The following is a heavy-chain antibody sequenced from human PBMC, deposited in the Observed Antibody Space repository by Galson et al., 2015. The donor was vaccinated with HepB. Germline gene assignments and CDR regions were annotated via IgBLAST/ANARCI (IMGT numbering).Heavy chain of an antibody. Sequence: SLRLSCAASGFTFSSYWMSWVRQAPGKGLEWVANIKQDGSVKYYVDSVKGRFTISRDNAENSLYLQMNSLRAEDTAVYYCARDTAMFGTFDYWGQGTLVTVSS. CDR2: IKQDGSVK. D-gene: IGHD3-10*02. CDR1: GFTFSSYW. J-gene: IGHJ4*02. CDR3: ARDTAMFGTFDY. V-gene: IGHV3-7*01.